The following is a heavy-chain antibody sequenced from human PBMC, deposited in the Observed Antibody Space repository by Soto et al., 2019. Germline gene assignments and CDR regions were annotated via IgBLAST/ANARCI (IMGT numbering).Heavy chain of an antibody. D-gene: IGHD5-18*01. Sequence: PSETLSLTCTVSGASITDDDFFWSWVRQHPDKGLEWLAYITYGGSIYYNPSLRSRLSVSIDKSKSQFSLNVRSVTAADTAVYFCAKMERTQLWLLVQNWGQGLPVTV. CDR2: ITYGGSI. V-gene: IGHV4-31*03. CDR1: GASITDDDFF. CDR3: AKMERTQLWLLVQN. J-gene: IGHJ4*02.